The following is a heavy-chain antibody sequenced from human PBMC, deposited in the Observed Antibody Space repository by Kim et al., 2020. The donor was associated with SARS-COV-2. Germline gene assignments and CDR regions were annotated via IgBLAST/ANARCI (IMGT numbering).Heavy chain of an antibody. J-gene: IGHJ4*02. D-gene: IGHD3-3*01. Sequence: GGSLRLSCAASGFTFSSYAMSWVRQAPGKGLEWVSAISGSGGSTYYADSVKGRFTISRDNSKNTLYLQMNSLRAEDTAVYYCAKGFRRGFWEWAHTGRGWDYWGQGTLVTVSS. CDR2: ISGSGGST. CDR3: AKGFRRGFWEWAHTGRGWDY. CDR1: GFTFSSYA. V-gene: IGHV3-23*01.